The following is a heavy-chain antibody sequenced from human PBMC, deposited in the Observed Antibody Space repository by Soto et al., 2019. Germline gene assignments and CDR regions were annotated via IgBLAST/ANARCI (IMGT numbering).Heavy chain of an antibody. D-gene: IGHD3-9*01. J-gene: IGHJ4*02. Sequence: SETLSLTCTVSGGSISSYYWSWIRQPPGKGLEWIGYISYSGSTNYNPSLKSRVTISLDTSKNQFSLKLSSVTAADAAVYYCARVEFYDILTGYNYWGQGTLVTVSS. CDR1: GGSISSYY. V-gene: IGHV4-59*08. CDR2: ISYSGST. CDR3: ARVEFYDILTGYNY.